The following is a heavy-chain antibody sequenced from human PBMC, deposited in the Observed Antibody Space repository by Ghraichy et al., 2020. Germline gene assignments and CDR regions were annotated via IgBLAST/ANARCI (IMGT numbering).Heavy chain of an antibody. V-gene: IGHV4-34*01. J-gene: IGHJ2*01. CDR3: ARRPVTIRTSTSYWYFDL. Sequence: SETLSLTCAVYGGSFSGYYWSWIRQPPGKGLEWIGEINHSGSTNYNPSLKSRVTISVDTSKNQFSLKLSSVTAADTAVYYCARRPVTIRTSTSYWYFDLWGRGTLVTVSS. CDR2: INHSGST. CDR1: GGSFSGYY. D-gene: IGHD4-17*01.